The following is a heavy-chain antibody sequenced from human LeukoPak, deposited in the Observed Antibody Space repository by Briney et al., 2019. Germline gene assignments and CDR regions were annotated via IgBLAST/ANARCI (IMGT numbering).Heavy chain of an antibody. CDR2: ISAYSGNT. J-gene: IGHJ3*02. CDR1: GYTVTSYV. V-gene: IGHV1-18*01. CDR3: ARDQFTTMIVVVDAFDI. Sequence: ASVKVSCKASGYTVTSYVITWVRQAPGQGLEWMGWISAYSGNTNYAQKLQGRVTMTTDTSTSTAYMELRSLRSDDTAIYYCARDQFTTMIVVVDAFDIWGQGTMVTVSS. D-gene: IGHD3-22*01.